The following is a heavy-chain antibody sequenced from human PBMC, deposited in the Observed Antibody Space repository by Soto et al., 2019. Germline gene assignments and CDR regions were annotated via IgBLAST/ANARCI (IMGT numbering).Heavy chain of an antibody. CDR3: ARAPGFYGDFFDY. D-gene: IGHD4-17*01. Sequence: EVQLVESGGGVVRPGGSLRLSCAAFGFPFDDYGMSWVRQAPGKGLEWVSGINRDGGSTAYADSVKGRFTISRDNAKNSLYLQMNSLRAEDTAFYYWARAPGFYGDFFDYWGQGALVTVSS. V-gene: IGHV3-20*04. CDR2: INRDGGST. J-gene: IGHJ4*02. CDR1: GFPFDDYG.